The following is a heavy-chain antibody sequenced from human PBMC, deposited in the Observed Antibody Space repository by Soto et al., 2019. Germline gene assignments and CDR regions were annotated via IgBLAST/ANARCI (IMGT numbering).Heavy chain of an antibody. CDR3: VRQGIDYLHGLVDV. Sequence: QVQLQQSGPRLVKPSETLSLTCTVSSGPDRSHNWGWIRQPPGRGLEWIGYVYYTGDTAYNPSLRGRVPISADPSPTDVSLLLTSVTAADTAVYYCVRQGIDYLHGLVDVWGQGTTVSVSS. CDR2: VYYTGDT. J-gene: IGHJ6*02. D-gene: IGHD4-17*01. V-gene: IGHV4-59*08. CDR1: SGPDRSHN.